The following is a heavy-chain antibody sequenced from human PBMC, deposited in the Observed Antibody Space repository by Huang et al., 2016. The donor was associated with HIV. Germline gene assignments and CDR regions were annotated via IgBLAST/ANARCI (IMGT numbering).Heavy chain of an antibody. J-gene: IGHJ3*01. CDR3: AREAGIYCTNGVCYRNAFDV. Sequence: QVQLMQSGTEVKKPESSVKVSCKVSGGTLRSYSISWLRQAPGQGLEWMAGISPLSPTGNHSQKFQGRVTITADDSTNTAYMEVSSLRSEDTAIYYCAREAGIYCTNGVCYRNAFDVWGQGTMVTVSS. CDR2: ISPLSPTG. D-gene: IGHD2-8*01. CDR1: GGTLRSYS. V-gene: IGHV1-69*01.